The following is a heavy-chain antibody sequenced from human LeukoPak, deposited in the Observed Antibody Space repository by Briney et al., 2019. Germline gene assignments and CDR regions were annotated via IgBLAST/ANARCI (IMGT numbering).Heavy chain of an antibody. CDR1: GFTFSSYG. Sequence: GGSLRLSCAASGFTFSSYGMHWVRQAPGKGLEWVAIISYDGTNKYYVDSVKGRFTISRDNSKNTLYPQMNSLGAEDTAVYYCAKAGYYYSFDYWGQGTLVTVSS. V-gene: IGHV3-30*18. J-gene: IGHJ4*02. CDR2: ISYDGTNK. CDR3: AKAGYYYSFDY. D-gene: IGHD3-22*01.